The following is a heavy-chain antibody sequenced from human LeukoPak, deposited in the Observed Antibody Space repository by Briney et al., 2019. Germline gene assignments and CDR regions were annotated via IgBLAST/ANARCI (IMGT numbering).Heavy chain of an antibody. V-gene: IGHV4-59*01. CDR1: GGSISSYY. J-gene: IGHJ5*02. D-gene: IGHD6-13*01. Sequence: SETLSLTCTVSGGSISSYYWSWIRQPPGKGLEWIGYIYYSGSTNYNPSLKSRITMSVDASKNQFSLKLRSVTAADTAVYYCARGGHTYSSSWSWFDPWGQGTLVTVSS. CDR2: IYYSGST. CDR3: ARGGHTYSSSWSWFDP.